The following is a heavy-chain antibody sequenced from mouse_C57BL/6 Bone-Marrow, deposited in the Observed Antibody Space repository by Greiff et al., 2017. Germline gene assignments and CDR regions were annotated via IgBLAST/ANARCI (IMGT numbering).Heavy chain of an antibody. J-gene: IGHJ4*01. CDR2: IDPETGGT. CDR3: TVWYSMDY. D-gene: IGHD2-10*02. V-gene: IGHV1-15*01. CDR1: GYTFTDYE. Sequence: QVQLQQSGAELVRPGASVTLSCKASGYTFTDYEMHWVKQTPVHGLEWIGAIDPETGGTAYNQKFKGKAILTADKSSSTAYMELRSLTSDDSAVYYYTVWYSMDYWGQGTSVTVSS.